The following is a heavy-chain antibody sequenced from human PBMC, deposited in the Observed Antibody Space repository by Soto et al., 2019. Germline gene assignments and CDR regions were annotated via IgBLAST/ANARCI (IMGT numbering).Heavy chain of an antibody. CDR1: GGSISSYY. J-gene: IGHJ6*02. Sequence: SETLSLTCTVSGGSISSYYWSWIRQPPGKGLEWIGYIYYSGSTNYNPSLKSRVTISVDTSKNQFSLKLSSVTAADTAVYYCARTYYGMDVWGQGTTVTVSS. CDR3: ARTYYGMDV. CDR2: IYYSGST. V-gene: IGHV4-59*01.